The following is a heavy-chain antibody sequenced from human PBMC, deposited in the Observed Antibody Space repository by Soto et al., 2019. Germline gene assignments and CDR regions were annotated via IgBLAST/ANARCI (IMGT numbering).Heavy chain of an antibody. D-gene: IGHD6-13*01. CDR1: GGYISTSNW. Sequence: PSETLSLTCAVSGGYISTSNWWSWVRQPPGKGLEWIGEVYRTGSTNYNPSLESRVIVSVDKSKNQFSLKLTSVTAADTTVYYCARARATIAAAAIFDCWGQGTLVTVS. CDR2: VYRTGST. J-gene: IGHJ4*02. V-gene: IGHV4-4*02. CDR3: ARARATIAAAAIFDC.